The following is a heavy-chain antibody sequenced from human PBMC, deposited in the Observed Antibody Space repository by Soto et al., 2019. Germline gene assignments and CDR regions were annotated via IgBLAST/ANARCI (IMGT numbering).Heavy chain of an antibody. CDR1: GGSVSSSGYS. J-gene: IGHJ4*02. D-gene: IGHD3-9*01. CDR3: ARGRYDILTDYYWPHWFDY. V-gene: IGHV4-30-2*01. CDR2: IHQSGNT. Sequence: QLQLQESGSGLVKPSQTLSLICAVSGGSVSSSGYSWSWIRQPPGKGLEWIGYIHQSGNTYYNPSIKSRVTLSLDRSKNQFSLQLSSVTAADTAVYFCARGRYDILTDYYWPHWFDYWGQGNLVTVSS.